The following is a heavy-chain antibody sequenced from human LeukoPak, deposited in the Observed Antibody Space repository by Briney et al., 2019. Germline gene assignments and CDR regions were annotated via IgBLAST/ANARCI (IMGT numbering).Heavy chain of an antibody. Sequence: GALRLSCAASGFTFSSYWMSWVRQAPGKGLDWVANIKQDGSEKYYVDSVKGRFTISRDNAKNSLFLQMNSLRAEDTAVYYCARERLWFGESQSGSFDYWGQGTLVTVSS. CDR2: IKQDGSEK. CDR1: GFTFSSYW. V-gene: IGHV3-7*01. J-gene: IGHJ4*02. D-gene: IGHD3-10*01. CDR3: ARERLWFGESQSGSFDY.